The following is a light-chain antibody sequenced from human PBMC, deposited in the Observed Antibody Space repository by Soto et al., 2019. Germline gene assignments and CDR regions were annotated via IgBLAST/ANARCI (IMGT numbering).Light chain of an antibody. J-gene: IGKJ5*01. CDR1: QSVSTY. CDR3: QQYSTSPPIT. CDR2: DAS. Sequence: EFVLTQSPATLSLSPGERATLSCRASQSVSTYLAWYQQKPGQAPRLLIYDASNRATGIPARFSGSGSGTEFTLTISSLQPEDFAVYYCQQYSTSPPITFGQGTRLEIK. V-gene: IGKV3-11*01.